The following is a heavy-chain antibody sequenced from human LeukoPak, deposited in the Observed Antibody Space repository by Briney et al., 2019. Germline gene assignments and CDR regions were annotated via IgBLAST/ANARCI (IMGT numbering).Heavy chain of an antibody. Sequence: PGGSLRLSCAASGFTFSSYAMSWVRQAPGKGLEWVSAISGSGGSTYYADSVKGRFTISRDNSKNTLYLQMNSLRAEDTAVYYCAKDRPLWFGELSSDYYGMDVWGQGTTVTVSS. CDR1: GFTFSSYA. CDR3: AKDRPLWFGELSSDYYGMDV. D-gene: IGHD3-10*01. CDR2: ISGSGGST. V-gene: IGHV3-23*01. J-gene: IGHJ6*02.